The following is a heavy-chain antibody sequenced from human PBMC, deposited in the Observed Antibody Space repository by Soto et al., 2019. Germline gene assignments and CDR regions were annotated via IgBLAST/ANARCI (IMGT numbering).Heavy chain of an antibody. CDR2: FDPEDGET. Sequence: ASVKVSCKVSGYTLTELSMHWVRQAPGKGLEWMGGFDPEDGETIYAQKFQGRVTMTEDTSTDTAYMELSSLRSEDTAVYYCATFFFGPDFYVFGGVYYFAPWGQETLVTVSS. J-gene: IGHJ5*02. D-gene: IGHD3-3*01. V-gene: IGHV1-24*01. CDR3: ATFFFGPDFYVFGGVYYFAP. CDR1: GYTLTELS.